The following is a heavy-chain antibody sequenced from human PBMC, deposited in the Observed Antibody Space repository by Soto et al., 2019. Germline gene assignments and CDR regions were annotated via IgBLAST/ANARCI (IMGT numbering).Heavy chain of an antibody. Sequence: KPVGSLRLSCAASGFTFSDYYMSWIRQAPGKGLEWVSYISGGASTIYYADSVKGRFTISRDNAKNSLYLQMNSVRVEDTAVYYCARDRGYSGYAIDYWGQGALVTVSS. V-gene: IGHV3-11*01. D-gene: IGHD5-12*01. CDR1: GFTFSDYY. CDR2: ISGGASTI. J-gene: IGHJ4*02. CDR3: ARDRGYSGYAIDY.